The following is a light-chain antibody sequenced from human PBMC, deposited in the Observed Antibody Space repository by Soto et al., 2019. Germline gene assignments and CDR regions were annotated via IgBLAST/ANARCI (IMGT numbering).Light chain of an antibody. J-gene: IGLJ2*01. CDR1: SSDVGSYNY. CDR3: SSYTTSTTRII. V-gene: IGLV2-14*01. Sequence: QSVLTQPASVSGSPGQSITISCTGTSSDVGSYNYVSWYQQHPGKAPRLMIYASSNRPSGVSHRFSGSRSGNTASLTISGLQAEDEADYFCSSYTTSTTRIIFGGGTKLTVL. CDR2: ASS.